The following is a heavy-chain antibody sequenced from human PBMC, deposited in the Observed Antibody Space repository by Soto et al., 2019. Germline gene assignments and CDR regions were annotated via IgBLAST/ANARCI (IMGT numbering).Heavy chain of an antibody. CDR1: GGSFSGYY. CDR2: INHSGST. D-gene: IGHD3-22*01. Sequence: SETLSLTCAVYGGSFSGYYWSWIRQPPGKGLEWIGEINHSGSTNYNPSLKSRVTISVDTSKNQFSLKLSSVTAADTAVYYCASRPRYYDRSGYRYWGQGILVTVSS. CDR3: ASRPRYYDRSGYRY. J-gene: IGHJ4*02. V-gene: IGHV4-34*01.